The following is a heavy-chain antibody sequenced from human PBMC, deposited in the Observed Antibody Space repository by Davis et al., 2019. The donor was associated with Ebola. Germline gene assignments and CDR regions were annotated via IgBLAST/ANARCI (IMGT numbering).Heavy chain of an antibody. J-gene: IGHJ4*02. CDR1: GGSISSYY. D-gene: IGHD1-1*01. Sequence: PSETLSLTCTVSGGSISSYYWSWIRQPPGKGLEWIGYIYYSGSTNYNPSLKSRVTISVDTSKNQFSLKLSSVTAADTAVYYCARVGTGTTGEDYWGQGTLVTVSS. CDR3: ARVGTGTTGEDY. V-gene: IGHV4-59*12. CDR2: IYYSGST.